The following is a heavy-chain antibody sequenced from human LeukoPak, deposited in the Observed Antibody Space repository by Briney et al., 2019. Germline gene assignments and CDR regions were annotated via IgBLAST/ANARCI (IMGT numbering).Heavy chain of an antibody. CDR2: IVGDGSKA. Sequence: GRSLRLSCAASGFTFSTYGMQWVRQAPGKGLEWVAVIVGDGSKAHYADSVRGRFTVSRDNSKNTLYLQMNSLRAEDTAVYYCARDLSGMGSGSPNPFDYWGQGTLVTVSS. D-gene: IGHD3-10*01. V-gene: IGHV3-33*05. CDR1: GFTFSTYG. CDR3: ARDLSGMGSGSPNPFDY. J-gene: IGHJ4*02.